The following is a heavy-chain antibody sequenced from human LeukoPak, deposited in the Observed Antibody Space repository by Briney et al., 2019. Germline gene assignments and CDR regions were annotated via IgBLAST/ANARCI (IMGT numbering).Heavy chain of an antibody. CDR2: ISSSSSYI. Sequence: PGGSLRLSCAASGFTFSNHGMNWVRQAPGKGLEWVSSISSSSSYIYYADSVKGRFTISRDNAKNSLYLQMNSLRAEDTAVYYCARDGVSGSAGYRLGRIYYYYYYMDVWGKGTTVTISS. J-gene: IGHJ6*03. D-gene: IGHD3-9*01. CDR3: ARDGVSGSAGYRLGRIYYYYYYMDV. CDR1: GFTFSNHG. V-gene: IGHV3-21*01.